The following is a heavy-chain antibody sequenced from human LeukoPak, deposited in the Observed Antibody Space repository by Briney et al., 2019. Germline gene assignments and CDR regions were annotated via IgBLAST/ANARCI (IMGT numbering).Heavy chain of an antibody. D-gene: IGHD3-10*02. J-gene: IGHJ6*04. CDR1: GFTFSSYE. V-gene: IGHV3-48*03. Sequence: VGSLRLSCAASGFTFSSYEMNWVRHAPAQGLEWVSYISSSGSTIYYADSVKGRFTISRDNAKNSLYLQMNSLRAEDTAVYYCAELGITMIGGVWGKGTTVTISS. CDR2: ISSSGSTI. CDR3: AELGITMIGGV.